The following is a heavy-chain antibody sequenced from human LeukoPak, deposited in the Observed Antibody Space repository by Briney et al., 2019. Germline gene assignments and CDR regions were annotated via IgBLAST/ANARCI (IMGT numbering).Heavy chain of an antibody. D-gene: IGHD2-2*01. J-gene: IGHJ6*02. CDR3: ARAGVVVPAALLNYYYGMDV. CDR2: IYTSGST. CDR1: GGSISSYY. V-gene: IGHV4-4*07. Sequence: SETLSLTCTVSGGSISSYYWSWIRQPAGKGLEWIGRIYTSGSTNYNPSLKSRVTMSVDTSKNQFSLKLSSVTAADTAVYYCARAGVVVPAALLNYYYGMDVWGQGTTVTVSS.